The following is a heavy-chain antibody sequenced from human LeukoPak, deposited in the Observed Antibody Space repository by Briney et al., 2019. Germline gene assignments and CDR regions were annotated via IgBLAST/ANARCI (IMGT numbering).Heavy chain of an antibody. CDR3: VKSDTIVGATYFDY. D-gene: IGHD1-26*01. Sequence: GGSLRLSCSASGFTFRSYAVHWVRQAPGKGLEYISSISSNGGSTYYADSVKGRFTISRDNSKNTLSLHMSSLKPEDTAVYYCVKSDTIVGATYFDYWGQGTLVTVSS. CDR1: GFTFRSYA. V-gene: IGHV3-64D*09. J-gene: IGHJ4*02. CDR2: ISSNGGST.